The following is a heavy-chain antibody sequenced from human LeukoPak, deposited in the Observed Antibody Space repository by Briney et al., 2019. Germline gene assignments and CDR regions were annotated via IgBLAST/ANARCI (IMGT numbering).Heavy chain of an antibody. CDR1: GGSITSYY. J-gene: IGHJ4*02. V-gene: IGHV4-34*01. CDR2: INHSGST. Sequence: SETLSLTCTVSGGSITSYYWSWIRQPPGKGLEWIGEINHSGSTNYNPSLKSRVTISVDTSKNQFSLKLSSVTAADTAVYYCARGGAGGSYYYYWGQGTLVTVSS. D-gene: IGHD1-26*01. CDR3: ARGGAGGSYYYY.